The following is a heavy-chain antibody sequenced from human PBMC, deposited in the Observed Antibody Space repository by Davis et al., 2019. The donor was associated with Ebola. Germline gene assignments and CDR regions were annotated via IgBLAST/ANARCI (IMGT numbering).Heavy chain of an antibody. J-gene: IGHJ4*02. CDR3: ASGYSSGWYAY. Sequence: MPSETLSLTCAVSGGSISSSNWWSWVRQPPGKGLEWIGEIYHSGSTNYNPSLKSRVTISVDTSKNQFSLKLSSVTAADTAVYYCASGYSSGWYAYWGQGTLVTVSS. D-gene: IGHD6-19*01. V-gene: IGHV4-4*02. CDR1: GGSISSSNW. CDR2: IYHSGST.